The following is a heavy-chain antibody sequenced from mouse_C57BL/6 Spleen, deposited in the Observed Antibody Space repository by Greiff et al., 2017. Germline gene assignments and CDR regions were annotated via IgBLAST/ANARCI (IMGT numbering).Heavy chain of an antibody. V-gene: IGHV14-4*01. J-gene: IGHJ1*03. CDR3: TTSSGGYFDV. CDR1: GFNIKDDY. D-gene: IGHD3-2*02. CDR2: IDPENGDT. Sequence: VQLQQSGAELVRPGASVKLSCTASGFNIKDDYMHWVKQRPEQGLEWIGWIDPENGDTEYAAKFQGKATITADTSSSTAYLQLSSLTSEVTAVYYCTTSSGGYFDVWGTGTTVTVSS.